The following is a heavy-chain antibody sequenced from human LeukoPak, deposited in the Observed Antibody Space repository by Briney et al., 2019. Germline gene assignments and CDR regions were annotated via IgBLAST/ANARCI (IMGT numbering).Heavy chain of an antibody. V-gene: IGHV1-69*13. J-gene: IGHJ5*02. D-gene: IGHD3-3*01. CDR3: ASGLRFLEFASGFDP. CDR1: GYTFTSYD. Sequence: SVKVSCKASGYTFTSYDINWVRQAPGQGLEWMGGIIPIFGTANYAQKFQGRVTITADESTSTAYMGLSSLRSEDTAVYYCASGLRFLEFASGFDPWGQGTLVTVSS. CDR2: IIPIFGTA.